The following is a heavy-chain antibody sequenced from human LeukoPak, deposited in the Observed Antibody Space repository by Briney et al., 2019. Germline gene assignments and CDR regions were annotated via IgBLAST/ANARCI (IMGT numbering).Heavy chain of an antibody. V-gene: IGHV3-48*04. CDR3: AKDWEGWLQSGLAPVDY. D-gene: IGHD5-24*01. CDR1: GFTFSSYG. J-gene: IGHJ4*02. CDR2: ISSSSSTI. Sequence: GGSLRLSCAASGFTFSSYGMTWVRQAPGKGLEWVSYISSSSSTIYYADSVKGRFTISRDNANNSLYLQMNSLRAEDTAVYYCAKDWEGWLQSGLAPVDYWGQGTLVTVSS.